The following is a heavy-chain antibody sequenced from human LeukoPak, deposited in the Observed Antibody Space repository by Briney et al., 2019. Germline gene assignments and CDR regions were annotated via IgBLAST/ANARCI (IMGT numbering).Heavy chain of an antibody. CDR2: IYHSGST. CDR1: GYSLSRGYY. V-gene: IGHV4-38-2*01. Sequence: SETLSLTCAVSGYSLSRGYYWGWIRQPPGKGLEWIGNIYHSGSTYYNPSLKSRVTISADTSKNQFSLKLSSVTAADTAVYYCARQGPRFGEYYFDYWGQGTLVTVSS. CDR3: ARQGPRFGEYYFDY. J-gene: IGHJ4*02. D-gene: IGHD3-10*02.